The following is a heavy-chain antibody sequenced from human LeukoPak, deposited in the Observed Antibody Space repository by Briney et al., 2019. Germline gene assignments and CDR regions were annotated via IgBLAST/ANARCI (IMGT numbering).Heavy chain of an antibody. CDR2: IYSSGST. V-gene: IGHV4-4*07. CDR3: ARGGKATVVTM. CDR1: GGSINSYY. Sequence: PSETLSLTCTVSGGSINSYYWIWIRQPAGKGLKWIGRIYSSGSTNYNPSLKSRVSMSVDTSKNQFSLKLTSVTAADTAVYYCARGGKATVVTMWGQGILVTVSS. D-gene: IGHD4-23*01. J-gene: IGHJ4*02.